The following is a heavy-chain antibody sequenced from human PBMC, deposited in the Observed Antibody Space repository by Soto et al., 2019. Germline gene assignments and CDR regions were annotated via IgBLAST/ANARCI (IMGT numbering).Heavy chain of an antibody. CDR2: INNSGKT. CDR1: GGSFNDYY. Sequence: QLQLHQWGAGLLKPSETMSLTCDVYGGSFNDYYWTWIRQPPGKGLEWIGEINNSGKTNYNPSLKSRVTISVDTPKNQFFLKLNSVTAADTAVYFCARQDNRDYSSSYAFDIWGLGTLVTVSS. V-gene: IGHV4-34*01. J-gene: IGHJ3*02. CDR3: ARQDNRDYSSSYAFDI. D-gene: IGHD3-22*01.